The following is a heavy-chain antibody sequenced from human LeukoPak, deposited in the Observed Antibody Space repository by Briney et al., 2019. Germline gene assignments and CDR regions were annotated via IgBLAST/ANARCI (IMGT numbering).Heavy chain of an antibody. CDR2: IYYSGST. CDR3: ARRQLNDWFDP. D-gene: IGHD5-24*01. J-gene: IGHJ5*02. Sequence: SSETLSLTCTVSGGSINSNSYYWGWIRQPPGKGLEWIGSIYYSGSTYYNPSLKSRVTISVDTSKNQFSLKLSSVTAADTAVYYCARRQLNDWFDPWGQGTLVTVSS. V-gene: IGHV4-39*01. CDR1: GGSINSNSYY.